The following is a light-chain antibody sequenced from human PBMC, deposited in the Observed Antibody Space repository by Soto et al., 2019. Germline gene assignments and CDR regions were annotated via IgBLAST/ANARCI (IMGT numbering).Light chain of an antibody. V-gene: IGKV1-39*01. Sequence: DIQMTQSPSSLSASVGDRVTITCRASQSISSYLNWYQQKPGKAPKLLIYAASSLQSGVPSRFSGSGSGTDFTLTISSLQPEDFVTYYCQQSYSTLRTFGQGTKGAIK. J-gene: IGKJ1*01. CDR2: AAS. CDR1: QSISSY. CDR3: QQSYSTLRT.